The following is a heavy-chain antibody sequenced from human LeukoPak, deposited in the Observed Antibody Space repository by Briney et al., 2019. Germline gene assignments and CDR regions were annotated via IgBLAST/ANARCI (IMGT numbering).Heavy chain of an antibody. V-gene: IGHV4-39*01. J-gene: IGHJ4*02. CDR3: ARPLVGATQGFDC. CDR2: IYYLGTT. CDR1: GASISSNNYY. D-gene: IGHD1-26*01. Sequence: SETLSLTCTVSGASISSNNYYWGWVRQPKGKGREWIGSIYYLGTTYYNPSLESRVTMSVDTSKNQFSLRLTSVTAADTAVYYCARPLVGATQGFDCWGQGTLVTVSS.